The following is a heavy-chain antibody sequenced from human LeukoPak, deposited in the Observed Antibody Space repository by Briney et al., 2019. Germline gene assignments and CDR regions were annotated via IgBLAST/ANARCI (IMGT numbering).Heavy chain of an antibody. CDR3: ARVKQTAMVYYYYYMDV. V-gene: IGHV4-59*01. Sequence: SETLSLTCTVSGGSISSYYWSWIRQPPGKGLEWIGYIYYSGSTNYNPSLKSRVTISVDTSKNQFSLKLSSVTAADTAVYYCARVKQTAMVYYYYYMDVWGKGTTVTISS. J-gene: IGHJ6*03. CDR1: GGSISSYY. D-gene: IGHD5-18*01. CDR2: IYYSGST.